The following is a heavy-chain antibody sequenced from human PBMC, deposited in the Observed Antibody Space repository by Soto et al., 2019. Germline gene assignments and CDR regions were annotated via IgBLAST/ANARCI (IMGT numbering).Heavy chain of an antibody. J-gene: IGHJ3*02. V-gene: IGHV1-69*08. CDR2: IIPILGIA. Sequence: QVQLVQSGAEVKKPGSSVKVSCKASGGTFSSYTISWVRQAPGQGLEWMGRIIPILGIANYAQKFQGRVTINADKATNTADMELSSLRSEDTAVYYCAREQVPEWNYSAAFDIWGQGTIVTVSS. CDR1: GGTFSSYT. CDR3: AREQVPEWNYSAAFDI. D-gene: IGHD1-7*01.